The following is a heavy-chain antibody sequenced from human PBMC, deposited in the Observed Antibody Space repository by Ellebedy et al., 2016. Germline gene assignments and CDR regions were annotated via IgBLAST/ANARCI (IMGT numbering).Heavy chain of an antibody. Sequence: ASVKVSCKASGFTFTKHAIHWLRQAPGQRLEWMGWIDAGTGSTRYSQNFQGRVTIVRDTSANTAFLEVSSLTSEETAVYYCARESSDYYYFDPWGQGTLVTVSS. D-gene: IGHD3-16*01. CDR1: GFTFTKHA. CDR3: ARESSDYYYFDP. CDR2: IDAGTGST. J-gene: IGHJ5*02. V-gene: IGHV1-3*01.